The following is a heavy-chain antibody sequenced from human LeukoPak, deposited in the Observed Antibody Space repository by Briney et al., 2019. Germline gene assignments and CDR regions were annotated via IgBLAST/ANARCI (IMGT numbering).Heavy chain of an antibody. CDR2: IIPIFGIA. Sequence: ASVKVSCKASGGTFSSYAISWVRQAPGQGLEWMGRIIPIFGIANYAQKFQGRVTITADKSTSTAYMELRSLRSDDTAVYYCARDRYPFIVVVPAEYYGMDVWGQGTTVTVSS. J-gene: IGHJ6*02. CDR1: GGTFSSYA. CDR3: ARDRYPFIVVVPAEYYGMDV. V-gene: IGHV1-69*04. D-gene: IGHD2-2*01.